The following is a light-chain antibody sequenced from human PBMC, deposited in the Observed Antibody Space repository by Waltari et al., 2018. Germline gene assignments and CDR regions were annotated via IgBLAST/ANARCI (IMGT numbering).Light chain of an antibody. CDR1: QTVNSDF. Sequence: EIVLTQSPGTLSLSPGERAKLSCRASQTVNSDFLTWYQQKPGQPPRLLIYAASHRATDNPHRFSGGGSGTEFTLTISRVEPEDFAVYYCQHYGSSPTWIFGQGTKVEIK. V-gene: IGKV3-20*01. J-gene: IGKJ1*01. CDR2: AAS. CDR3: QHYGSSPTWI.